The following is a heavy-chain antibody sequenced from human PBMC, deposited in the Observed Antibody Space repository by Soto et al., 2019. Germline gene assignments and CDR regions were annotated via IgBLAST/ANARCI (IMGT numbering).Heavy chain of an antibody. J-gene: IGHJ4*02. D-gene: IGHD6-19*01. CDR1: GFTFSDYY. CDR3: ARVELSSGWPNFEYYFDY. CDR2: ISSSGSTI. Sequence: GGSLRLSCAASGFTFSDYYLGWIRQAPGKGLEWVSYISSSGSTIYYADSVKGRLTMTRDTSISTAYMELSRLRSDDKAVYYCARVELSSGWPNFEYYFDYWGQGTLVTVSS. V-gene: IGHV3-11*01.